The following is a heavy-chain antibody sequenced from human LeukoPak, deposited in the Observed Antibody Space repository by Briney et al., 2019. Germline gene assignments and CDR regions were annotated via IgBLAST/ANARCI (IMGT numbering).Heavy chain of an antibody. CDR3: ARHYGTNGYFSSFFDY. CDR1: GGSMSSYY. V-gene: IGHV4-59*01. CDR2: ISYSGST. Sequence: SETLSLTCTVSGGSMSSYYWSWIRQPPGKGLEWIGYISYSGSTNSNSSLTSRVTISVDTSKSQLSLNLTSVTAADTAVYYCARHYGTNGYFSSFFDYWGQGTLVTVSS. D-gene: IGHD3-22*01. J-gene: IGHJ4*02.